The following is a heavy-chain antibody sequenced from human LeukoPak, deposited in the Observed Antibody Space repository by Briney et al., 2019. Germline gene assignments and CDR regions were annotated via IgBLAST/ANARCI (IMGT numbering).Heavy chain of an antibody. CDR3: ARPRSYVLRFLFDP. D-gene: IGHD3-3*01. CDR1: GGSFSGYY. J-gene: IGHJ5*02. Sequence: SETLSLTCAVYGGSFSGYYWSWIRQPPGKGLEWIGEINHSGSTNYNPSLKSRVTISVDTSKNQFSLKLSSVTAADTAVYYCARPRSYVLRFLFDPWGQGTLVTVSS. V-gene: IGHV4-34*01. CDR2: INHSGST.